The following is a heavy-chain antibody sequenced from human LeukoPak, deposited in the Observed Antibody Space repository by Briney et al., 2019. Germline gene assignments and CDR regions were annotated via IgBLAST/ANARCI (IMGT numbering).Heavy chain of an antibody. CDR3: ARTTVTTYYFDY. J-gene: IGHJ4*02. CDR1: GGSFSGYY. V-gene: IGHV4-34*01. D-gene: IGHD4-17*01. Sequence: SETLSLTCAVYGGSFSGYYWSWIRQPPGKGLEWIGEINHSGSTHYNPSLKSRVTISVDTSKNQFSLKLSSVTAADTAVYYCARTTVTTYYFDYWGQGTLVTVSS. CDR2: INHSGST.